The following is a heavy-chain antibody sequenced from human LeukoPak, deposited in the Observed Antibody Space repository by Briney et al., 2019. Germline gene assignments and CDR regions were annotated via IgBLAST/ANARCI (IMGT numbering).Heavy chain of an antibody. J-gene: IGHJ4*02. CDR2: ISYDGSNK. Sequence: PGGSLRLSCAASGFTFSNYAMHWVRQAPGQGLEWVAVISYDGSNKYYADSVKGRFTISRDNSKNTLYLQMNSLRAEDTAVYYCARDRPTVVRGVLVYWGQGTLVTVSS. CDR3: ARDRPTVVRGVLVY. CDR1: GFTFSNYA. D-gene: IGHD3-10*01. V-gene: IGHV3-30-3*01.